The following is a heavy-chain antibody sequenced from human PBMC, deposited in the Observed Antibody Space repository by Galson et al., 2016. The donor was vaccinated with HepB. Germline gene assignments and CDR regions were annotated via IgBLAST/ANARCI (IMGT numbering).Heavy chain of an antibody. CDR3: TRADPYVYYGLDV. Sequence: TLSLTCTVSGDSISSDGYYWSWIRQPAGKGLEWLGRIYTTGTTSYNPSLKSRIAVSLDTSKNQFSLKLTSVTAADTAVYFCTRADPYVYYGLDVWGKGTTVTVSS. CDR2: IYTTGTT. CDR1: GDSISSDGYY. D-gene: IGHD3-16*01. V-gene: IGHV4-61*02. J-gene: IGHJ6*04.